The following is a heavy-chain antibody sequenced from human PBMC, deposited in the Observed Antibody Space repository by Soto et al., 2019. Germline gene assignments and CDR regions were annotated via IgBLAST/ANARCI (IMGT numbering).Heavy chain of an antibody. CDR2: ISSSSSYI. CDR3: AKEEEFDP. J-gene: IGHJ5*02. Sequence: PGGSLRLSCAASGFTFSSYWMSWVRQAPGKGLEWVSSISSSSSYIYYADSVKGRFTISRDNSKNTLYLQMNSLRAEDTAVYYCAKEEEFDPWGQGTLVTVSS. CDR1: GFTFSSYW. V-gene: IGHV3-21*01.